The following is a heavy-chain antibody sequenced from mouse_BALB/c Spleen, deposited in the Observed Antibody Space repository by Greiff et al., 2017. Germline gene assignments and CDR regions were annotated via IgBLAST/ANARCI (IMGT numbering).Heavy chain of an antibody. V-gene: IGHV3-2*02. CDR3: ARRWGGLLTPMDY. J-gene: IGHJ4*01. CDR2: ISYSGST. CDR1: GYSITSDYA. D-gene: IGHD2-3*01. Sequence: EVKLMESGPGLVKPSQSLSLTCTVTGYSITSDYAWNWIRQFPGNKLEWMGYISYSGSTSYNPSLKSRISITRDTSKNQFFLQLNSVTTEDTATYDCARRWGGLLTPMDYWGQGTSVTVSS.